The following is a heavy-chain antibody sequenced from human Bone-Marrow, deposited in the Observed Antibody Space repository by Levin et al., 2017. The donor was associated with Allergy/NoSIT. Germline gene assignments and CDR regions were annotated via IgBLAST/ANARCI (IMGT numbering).Heavy chain of an antibody. CDR3: GRHRDTTTPWIDY. J-gene: IGHJ4*02. CDR2: IFYTGSS. Sequence: SETLSLTCTVSGGSIDSSSDYWGWIRQPPGKGLEWIASIFYTGSSYYNPSLKSRVTISVDTSDNQFSLTLASVTASDTAIYYCGRHRDTTTPWIDYWGPGTLVTVSS. V-gene: IGHV4-39*01. CDR1: GGSIDSSSDY. D-gene: IGHD1-14*01.